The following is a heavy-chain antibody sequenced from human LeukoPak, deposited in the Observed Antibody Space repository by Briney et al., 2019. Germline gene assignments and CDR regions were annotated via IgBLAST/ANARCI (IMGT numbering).Heavy chain of an antibody. D-gene: IGHD6-13*01. Sequence: YSGSTYYNPSLKSRVTISIATSKNQFSLRLSSLTAADTAVYYCARDERTYSSSWSPFDYWGQGTLVTVSS. V-gene: IGHV4-39*07. CDR3: ARDERTYSSSWSPFDY. J-gene: IGHJ4*02. CDR2: YSGST.